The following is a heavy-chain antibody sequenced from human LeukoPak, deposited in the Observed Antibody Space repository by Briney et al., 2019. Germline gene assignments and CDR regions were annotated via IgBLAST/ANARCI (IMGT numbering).Heavy chain of an antibody. CDR2: IYYSGST. V-gene: IGHV4-39*02. CDR1: GGSISSSSHY. J-gene: IGHJ4*02. CDR3: ARSYNWNYNY. Sequence: SGTLSLTCTVSGGSISSSSHYWGWIRQPPGKGLEWIGSIYYSGSTNYNPSLKSRVTISVDTSKNHFSLKLSSVTAADTAVYYCARSYNWNYNYWGQGTLVTVSS. D-gene: IGHD1-7*01.